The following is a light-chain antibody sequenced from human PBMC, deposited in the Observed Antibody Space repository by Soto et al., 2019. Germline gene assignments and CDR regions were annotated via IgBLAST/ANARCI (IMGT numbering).Light chain of an antibody. J-gene: IGLJ1*01. Sequence: SVLTQPPAVSGAPGQRVTISCTGSSSNIGAGYDVHWYQQLPGTAPKLLIYGNTNRPSGVPDRFSGSKSGSSASLAITGLQAEDEADYYCQSYDSSLHASVFGTGTKVTVL. CDR1: SSNIGAGYD. CDR2: GNT. CDR3: QSYDSSLHASV. V-gene: IGLV1-40*01.